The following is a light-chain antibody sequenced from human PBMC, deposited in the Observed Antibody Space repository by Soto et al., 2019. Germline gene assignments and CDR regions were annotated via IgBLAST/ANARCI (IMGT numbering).Light chain of an antibody. CDR3: PHSHVLPWT. Sequence: DIQMTQSPSSLSASVGDRVTITCRASQNIYTYLNWYQQKPGRAPKLLVYSASSLQSGVPSRFSGSGSGTNFTLTISSPQFEDHLTYCCPHSHVLPWTFGQGTKVEVQ. V-gene: IGKV1-39*01. J-gene: IGKJ1*01. CDR2: SAS. CDR1: QNIYTY.